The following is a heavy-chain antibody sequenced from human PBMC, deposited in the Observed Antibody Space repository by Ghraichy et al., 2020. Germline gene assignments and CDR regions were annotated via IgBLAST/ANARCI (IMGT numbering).Heavy chain of an antibody. Sequence: GGSLRLSCAASGFTFSSYSMNWVRQAPGKGLEWVSSISSSSSYIYYADSVKGRFTISRDNAKNSLYLQMNSLRAEDTAVYYCARDLSLYSSGPYWYFDLWGRGTLVTVSS. CDR1: GFTFSSYS. J-gene: IGHJ2*01. CDR3: ARDLSLYSSGPYWYFDL. V-gene: IGHV3-21*01. CDR2: ISSSSSYI. D-gene: IGHD3-22*01.